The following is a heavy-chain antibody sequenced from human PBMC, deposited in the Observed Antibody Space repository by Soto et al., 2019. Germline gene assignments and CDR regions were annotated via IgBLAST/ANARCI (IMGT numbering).Heavy chain of an antibody. CDR2: ISYDGSNK. CDR1: GFTFSSYG. CDR3: AKGAAGTLDY. D-gene: IGHD6-13*01. Sequence: QVQLVESGGGVVQPGRSLRLSCAASGFTFSSYGMHWVRQAPGKGLEWVAVISYDGSNKYYADSVKGRFTISRDNSKNTRYLQRNSLRAEDTAVYYCAKGAAGTLDYWGQGTLVTVSS. J-gene: IGHJ4*02. V-gene: IGHV3-30*18.